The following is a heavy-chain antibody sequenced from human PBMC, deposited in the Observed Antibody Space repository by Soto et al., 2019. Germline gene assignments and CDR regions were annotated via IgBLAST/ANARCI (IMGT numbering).Heavy chain of an antibody. J-gene: IGHJ3*01. CDR3: AGKRYFGKQETAFEVQCRFVNV. CDR2: ISGSGGST. D-gene: IGHD3-9*01. CDR1: GLTCSRYS. V-gene: IGHV3-23*01. Sequence: SLRLFFEASGLTCSRYSISLVRQAPGKGLGWVSGISGSGGSTYYEDSVKGRFTISRDNSKNTLYLQMNSLRGEDRAVYYCAGKRYFGKQETAFEVQCRFVNV.